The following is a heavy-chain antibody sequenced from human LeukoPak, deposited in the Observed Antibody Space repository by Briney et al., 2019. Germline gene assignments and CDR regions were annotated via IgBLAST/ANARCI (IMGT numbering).Heavy chain of an antibody. Sequence: SVKVSCKASGGTFSTYAISWVRQAPGQGLEWMGGIIPIFGTANYAQKFQGRVTITADKSTSTAYMELSSLRSEDTAVYYCARAYYGPGSYNYYYYYMDVWGKGTTVTVSS. V-gene: IGHV1-69*06. D-gene: IGHD3-10*01. J-gene: IGHJ6*03. CDR2: IIPIFGTA. CDR1: GGTFSTYA. CDR3: ARAYYGPGSYNYYYYYMDV.